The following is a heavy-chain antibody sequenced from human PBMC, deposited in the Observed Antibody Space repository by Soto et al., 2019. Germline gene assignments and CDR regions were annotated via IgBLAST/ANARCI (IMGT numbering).Heavy chain of an antibody. Sequence: ASGPTLVNPTQTLTLTCSFSGFSLSTTAVGVGWIRQPPGKALEWLALIYWDDDKRYSPSLKSRLTITKDTSKNQVVLTMTNMDPVDTATYYCAHGSRAAAGFDAFDIWGQGTMVTVSS. CDR3: AHGSRAAAGFDAFDI. V-gene: IGHV2-5*02. CDR2: IYWDDDK. J-gene: IGHJ3*02. CDR1: GFSLSTTAVG. D-gene: IGHD6-13*01.